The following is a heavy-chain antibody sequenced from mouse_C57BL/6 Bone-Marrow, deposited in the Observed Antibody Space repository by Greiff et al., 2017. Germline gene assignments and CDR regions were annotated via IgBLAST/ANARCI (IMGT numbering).Heavy chain of an antibody. D-gene: IGHD2-2*01. V-gene: IGHV1-64*01. J-gene: IGHJ2*01. CDR2: FHPNSGST. CDR3: TLWIRRGFDY. CDR1: GYTFTSYW. Sequence: QVQLQQPGAELVKPGASVKLSCKASGYTFTSYWMHWVKQRPGQGLEWFGMFHPNSGSTNYNEKFKSKSTLTRDKSSSTAYMQLSGLTSEDSAVYDWTLWIRRGFDYWGQGPTLTVSS.